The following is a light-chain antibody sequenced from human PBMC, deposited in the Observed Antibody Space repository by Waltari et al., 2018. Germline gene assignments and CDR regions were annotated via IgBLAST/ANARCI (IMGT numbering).Light chain of an antibody. CDR3: QAWDNSKGV. J-gene: IGLJ1*01. CDR2: QNN. V-gene: IGLV3-1*01. Sequence: SYEVTQPPSVSVSPGQTVRIHCSGDKMGDTYVTWYQQKPGQSPVLVIFQNNKRPSGIPERFSGSNSGNTATLTISGTQTIDEADYYCQAWDNSKGVFGPGTQVTVL. CDR1: KMGDTY.